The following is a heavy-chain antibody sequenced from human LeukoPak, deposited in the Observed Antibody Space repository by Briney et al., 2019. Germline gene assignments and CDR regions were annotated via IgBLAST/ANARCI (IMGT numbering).Heavy chain of an antibody. Sequence: ASVKVSCKVSGDRVIELAMHWVRQAPGKGLEWMGGFDPEEGDNMYARPFQGRVTLTEDTSTDTAYMELTNLRSEDTAMYYCATQDVDALESWGQGTLVTVSS. CDR3: ATQDVDALES. CDR1: GDRVIELA. V-gene: IGHV1-24*01. D-gene: IGHD5-24*01. CDR2: FDPEEGDN. J-gene: IGHJ4*02.